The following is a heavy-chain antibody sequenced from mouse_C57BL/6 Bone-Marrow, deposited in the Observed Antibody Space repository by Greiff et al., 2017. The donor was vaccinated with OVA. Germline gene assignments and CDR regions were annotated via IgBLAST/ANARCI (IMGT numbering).Heavy chain of an antibody. V-gene: IGHV1-59*01. CDR1: GYTFTSYW. CDR3: ARSGLGRRLDY. J-gene: IGHJ2*01. CDR2: IDPSDSYT. D-gene: IGHD4-1*01. Sequence: VQLQQPGAELVRPGPSVKLSCKASGYTFTSYWMHWVKQRPGQGLEWIGVIDPSDSYTNYNQKFKGKATLTVDTSSSTAYMQLSSLTSEDSAVYYCARSGLGRRLDYWGQGTTLTVSS.